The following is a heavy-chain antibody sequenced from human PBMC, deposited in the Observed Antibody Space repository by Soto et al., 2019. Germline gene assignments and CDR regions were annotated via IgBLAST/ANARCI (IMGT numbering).Heavy chain of an antibody. D-gene: IGHD6-13*01. V-gene: IGHV3-33*01. CDR1: GFTFSRYA. J-gene: IGHJ4*02. CDR3: ARDRSRGIAAAGPDY. CDR2: IWFDETNK. Sequence: QLGGSVRLSCAASGFTFSRYAMHWVRQAPGKGLEWVAVIWFDETNKYYVDSVRGRFTISRDNSKNTLYLQMNSLRGEDTAVYYCARDRSRGIAAAGPDYWGQGT.